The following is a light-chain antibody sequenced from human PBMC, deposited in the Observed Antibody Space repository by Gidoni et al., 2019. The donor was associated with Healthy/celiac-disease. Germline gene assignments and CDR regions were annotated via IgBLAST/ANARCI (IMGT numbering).Light chain of an antibody. CDR3: QQYYSTPDT. CDR1: QSVLYSSNNKNY. J-gene: IGKJ2*01. CDR2: WAS. V-gene: IGKV4-1*01. Sequence: DIVMTQSPDSLAVSLGERATINCKSSQSVLYSSNNKNYLAWYRHKPGQPPQLLIYWASTRESGVPDRFSGSGSGTDFTLTISSLQAEDVAVYYCQQYYSTPDTFGQGTKLEIK.